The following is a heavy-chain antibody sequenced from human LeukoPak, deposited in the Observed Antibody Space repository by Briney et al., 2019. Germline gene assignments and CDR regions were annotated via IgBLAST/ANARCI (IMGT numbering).Heavy chain of an antibody. V-gene: IGHV5-51*01. J-gene: IGHJ4*02. CDR1: GYDFTNYW. D-gene: IGHD6-6*01. Sequence: GESLKISCTASGYDFTNYWIGWVRQMPGKGLEWMGIIYPGDSDTRYNPSFRGQVTISADRSITTAYLQWSSLKCRYTAMYYCARWLCHSGSSFYYYDYWGQGTLVTVSS. CDR3: ARWLCHSGSSFYYYDY. CDR2: IYPGDSDT.